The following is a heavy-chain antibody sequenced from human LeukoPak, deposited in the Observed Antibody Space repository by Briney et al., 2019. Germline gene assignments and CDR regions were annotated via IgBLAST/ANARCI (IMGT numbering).Heavy chain of an antibody. V-gene: IGHV4-34*01. CDR1: GGSFSGYY. D-gene: IGHD3-9*01. Sequence: SETLSLTCAVYGGSFSGYYWSWIRHPPGKGLEWIGEINHSGSTNYNPSLKSRVTISVDTSKNQFSLKLSSVTAADTAVYYCARGQPLRYFDWLLSRWFDPWGQGTLVTVSS. CDR3: ARGQPLRYFDWLLSRWFDP. J-gene: IGHJ5*02. CDR2: INHSGST.